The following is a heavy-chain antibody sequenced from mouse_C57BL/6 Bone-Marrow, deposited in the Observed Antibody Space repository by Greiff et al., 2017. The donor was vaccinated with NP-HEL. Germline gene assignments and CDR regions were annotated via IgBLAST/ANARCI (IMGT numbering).Heavy chain of an antibody. CDR1: GYAFSSYW. Sequence: VQLQESGAELVKPGASVKISCKASGYAFSSYWMNWVKERPGKGLEWIGQIYPGDGDTKYNGKFKGKATLTADKSSSTAYMQVSSLTSEDSAVYFCARGDYGSSRFGYAIEYWGQGTSVPVSS. D-gene: IGHD1-1*01. J-gene: IGHJ4*01. CDR3: ARGDYGSSRFGYAIEY. CDR2: IYPGDGDT. V-gene: IGHV1-80*01.